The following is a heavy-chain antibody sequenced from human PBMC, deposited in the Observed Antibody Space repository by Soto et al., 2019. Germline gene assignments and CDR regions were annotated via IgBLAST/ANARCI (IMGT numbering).Heavy chain of an antibody. CDR3: ARQGDYGSGLYYAWYYYNMDV. J-gene: IGHJ6*02. Sequence: QLQLQESGPGLVKPSETLSLTCTVSGGSIRSSSYYWGWIRQPPGKGLEWIGTIYYSGNTYYNPSLKIRFTLSVDKSKNQFSLRLSSVTAADTAVYYCARQGDYGSGLYYAWYYYNMDVWGQGTSVTVSS. CDR1: GGSIRSSSYY. V-gene: IGHV4-39*01. D-gene: IGHD3-10*01. CDR2: IYYSGNT.